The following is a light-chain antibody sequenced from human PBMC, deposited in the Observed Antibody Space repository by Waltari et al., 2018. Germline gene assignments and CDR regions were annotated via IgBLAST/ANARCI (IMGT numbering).Light chain of an antibody. J-gene: IGKJ1*01. CDR1: QSISTW. V-gene: IGKV1-5*03. CDR3: QQYNSYSGM. CDR2: KAS. Sequence: DIQMTQSPSTLSASVGDRVTITCRDSQSISTWLAWYQQKPGKAPKLLIYKASTLESGVPSRFSGSGSGTEFTLTISSLQPDDFATYYCQQYNSYSGMFGQGTKVEIK.